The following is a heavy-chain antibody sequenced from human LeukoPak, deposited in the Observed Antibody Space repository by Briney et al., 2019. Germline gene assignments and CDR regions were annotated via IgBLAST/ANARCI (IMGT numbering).Heavy chain of an antibody. CDR2: ITSSSSHI. V-gene: IGHV3-21*06. CDR3: ARDLISFYEFWSGYSNTGGINWFDP. Sequence: KSGGSLRLSCAASGFHFSNYHMSWVRQAPGKGLEWVSSITSSSSHIYYVDSVKGRFTTSRDNAKNSLNLQMNSLRAEDTAVYYCARDLISFYEFWSGYSNTGGINWFDPWGQGTLVTVSS. D-gene: IGHD3-3*01. CDR1: GFHFSNYH. J-gene: IGHJ5*02.